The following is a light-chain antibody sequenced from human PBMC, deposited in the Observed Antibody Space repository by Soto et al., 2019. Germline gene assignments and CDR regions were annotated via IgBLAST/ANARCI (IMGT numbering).Light chain of an antibody. CDR3: ISFTSSSTRV. Sequence: QSALTQPASVSGSPGQSITISCTGTSSDVGGYNYVSWYQQHPGKAPKLIIYEVTNRPSRVSNRFSGSKSDSTASLTIAGLQSEDEAEYYCISFTSSSTRVFGTGTKLTVL. J-gene: IGLJ1*01. CDR1: SSDVGGYNY. CDR2: EVT. V-gene: IGLV2-14*03.